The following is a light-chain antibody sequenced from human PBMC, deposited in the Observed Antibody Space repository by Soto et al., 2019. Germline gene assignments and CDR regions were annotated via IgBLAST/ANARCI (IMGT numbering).Light chain of an antibody. CDR1: QSVSSN. CDR2: GAS. Sequence: EIAMTQSLATLSVSQGERGTLSCRASQSVSSNLAWYQQKPGQAPRLLIYGASSRATGIPDRFRGSGSGTDFTLTISRLGPEDFAVYSCQQYGSSPTFGQGTKVDI. J-gene: IGKJ1*01. V-gene: IGKV3-20*01. CDR3: QQYGSSPT.